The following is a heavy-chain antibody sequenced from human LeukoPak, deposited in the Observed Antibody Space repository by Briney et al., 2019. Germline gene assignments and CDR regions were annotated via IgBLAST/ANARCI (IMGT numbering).Heavy chain of an antibody. CDR2: ISNNGEDT. D-gene: IGHD6-19*01. CDR1: GFTFITYA. Sequence: GGSLRLSCAASGFTFITYAFHWVRQAPGKGLEYVSAISNNGEDTYYADSVKGRFTISRDNSKNTLYLQMCSLRAEDMAVYYCVRGGGVVAGTYDYWGQGTLVTVSS. V-gene: IGHV3-64*02. J-gene: IGHJ4*02. CDR3: VRGGGVVAGTYDY.